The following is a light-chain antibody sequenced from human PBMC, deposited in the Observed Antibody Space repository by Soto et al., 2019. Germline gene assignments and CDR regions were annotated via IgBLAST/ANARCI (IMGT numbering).Light chain of an antibody. CDR1: QSINNW. CDR3: QQYSSSST. Sequence: DIQMTQSPSPLSGSVGDRVTITCRASQSINNWLAWYQQKPGKAPKVLIYDASSLESGVPSRFSGSGSGTEFTLTISSLQPDDVATYYCQQYSSSSTFGQGTKVDIK. V-gene: IGKV1-5*01. J-gene: IGKJ1*01. CDR2: DAS.